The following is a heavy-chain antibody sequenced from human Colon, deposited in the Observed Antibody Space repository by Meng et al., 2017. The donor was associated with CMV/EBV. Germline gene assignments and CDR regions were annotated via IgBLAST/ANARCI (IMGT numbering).Heavy chain of an antibody. Sequence: QITLKESVPTLVNPTQTLTLTCTFSGFSFITDKAGVGWIRHPPGKALEWLGFIYWDDDTRYSPSLKTRLTITRDTSKNQVILTMTNMDPADTATYYCVRRSYSGQDDYWGQGALVTVSS. D-gene: IGHD5-12*01. CDR2: IYWDDDT. V-gene: IGHV2-5*02. CDR1: GFSFITDKAG. J-gene: IGHJ4*02. CDR3: VRRSYSGQDDY.